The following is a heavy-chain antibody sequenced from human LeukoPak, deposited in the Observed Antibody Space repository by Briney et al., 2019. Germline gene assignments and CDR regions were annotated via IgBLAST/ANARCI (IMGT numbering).Heavy chain of an antibody. CDR3: ARDNDILTPGDDAFDI. D-gene: IGHD3-9*01. J-gene: IGHJ3*02. Sequence: PGGSLRLSCAASGFTFSSYSMNWVRQAPGKGLEWVSSISSSSSYVYYADSVKGRFTISRDNAKDSLYLQMNSLRAEDTAVYYCARDNDILTPGDDAFDIWGQGTMVTVS. V-gene: IGHV3-21*01. CDR1: GFTFSSYS. CDR2: ISSSSSYV.